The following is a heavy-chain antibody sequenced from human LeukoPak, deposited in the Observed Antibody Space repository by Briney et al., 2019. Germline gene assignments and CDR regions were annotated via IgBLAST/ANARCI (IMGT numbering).Heavy chain of an antibody. D-gene: IGHD2-15*01. Sequence: GGSLRLSCAASGFTFSSYSMNWVRQAPGKGLEWVSSISSSSSYIYYADSVKGRFTISRDNAKNSLYLQMNSLRAEDTAVYYCAREGNCSGGSCYSGAPAEYYYYYYMDVWGKGTTVTISS. CDR1: GFTFSSYS. CDR2: ISSSSSYI. J-gene: IGHJ6*03. CDR3: AREGNCSGGSCYSGAPAEYYYYYYMDV. V-gene: IGHV3-21*01.